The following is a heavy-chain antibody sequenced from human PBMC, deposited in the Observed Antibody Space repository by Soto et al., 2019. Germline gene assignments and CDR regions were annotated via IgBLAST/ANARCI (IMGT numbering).Heavy chain of an antibody. Sequence: QVQLVQSGPEVKKPGASVKVSCKTSGYTFTSYGISWVRQAPGQGLEWMGWISTDKGKTNYAQKFQGRVTMTTDTSTSTASMELRSLRSDDTAVYYCATRPPAFAYWGQGTLVTVSS. D-gene: IGHD6-6*01. CDR2: ISTDKGKT. J-gene: IGHJ4*02. CDR1: GYTFTSYG. V-gene: IGHV1-18*01. CDR3: ATRPPAFAY.